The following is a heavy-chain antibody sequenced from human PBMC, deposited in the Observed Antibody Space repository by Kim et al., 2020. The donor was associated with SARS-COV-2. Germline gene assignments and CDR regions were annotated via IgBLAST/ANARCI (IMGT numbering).Heavy chain of an antibody. CDR3: ARDRVLRNFGHYYYGM. J-gene: IGHJ6*01. V-gene: IGHV3-21*01. CDR1: GFTFSSYS. D-gene: IGHD3-9*01. CDR2: ISSSSSYT. Sequence: GGSLRLSCAASGFTFSSYSMNWVRQAPGKGLEWVSSISSSSSYTYYADSVKGRFTISRDNAKNSLYLQMNSLRAEDTAVYYCARDRVLRNFGHYYYGM.